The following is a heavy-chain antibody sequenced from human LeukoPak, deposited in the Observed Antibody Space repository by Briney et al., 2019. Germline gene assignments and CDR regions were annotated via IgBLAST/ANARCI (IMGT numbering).Heavy chain of an antibody. CDR3: ARDRTVGAPPLSAFDI. J-gene: IGHJ3*02. CDR2: IIPMFNTA. D-gene: IGHD1-26*01. Sequence: SVKVSCKASGGTFSSYAISWVRQAPGQGLEWMGGIIPMFNTANSAQRFQGRVIITTDESTSTAYMELSSLTSEDTAVYYCARDRTVGAPPLSAFDIWGQGTLVTVSS. CDR1: GGTFSSYA. V-gene: IGHV1-69*05.